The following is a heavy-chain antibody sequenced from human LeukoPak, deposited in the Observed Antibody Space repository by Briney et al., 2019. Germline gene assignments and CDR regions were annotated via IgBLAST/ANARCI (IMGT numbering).Heavy chain of an antibody. D-gene: IGHD2-2*01. J-gene: IGHJ5*02. CDR3: AKRIEVRYCSSTSCYPSSWFDP. V-gene: IGHV4-34*01. CDR1: GGSFSGYY. Sequence: PSETLSLTCAVYGGSFSGYYWSWIRQPPGKGLEWIGEISHSGNTNYNPSLKSRVTISVDTSKNQFSLRLSSVTAADTAVYYCAKRIEVRYCSSTSCYPSSWFDPWGQGTLVTVSS. CDR2: ISHSGNT.